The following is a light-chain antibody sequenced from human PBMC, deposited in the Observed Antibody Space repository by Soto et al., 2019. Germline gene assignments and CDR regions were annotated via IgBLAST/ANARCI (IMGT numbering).Light chain of an antibody. CDR2: SAS. Sequence: IQLTQSPSSLYASVGDRVTITCQASRGISSYLAWYQQKPGKAPKLLVYSASTLQSGVPSRFSGSGSGPDFTLTISSLQPEDSATYFCQQLNSYPQTFGQGTRLEIK. J-gene: IGKJ5*01. V-gene: IGKV1-9*01. CDR3: QQLNSYPQT. CDR1: RGISSY.